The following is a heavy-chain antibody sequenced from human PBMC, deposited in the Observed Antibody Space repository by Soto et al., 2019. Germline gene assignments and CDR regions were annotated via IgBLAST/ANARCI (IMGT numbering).Heavy chain of an antibody. D-gene: IGHD3-22*01. CDR1: GASISSSPYL. Sequence: TLSLTCPVPGASISSSPYLWGWIRPPPGKGLEWIGSIYYSGSTSYNPSLKSRVTISVDTSKNQFSLKLSSVTAADTAVYYCARHEIMIVVVTPFDYWGQGTLVTVSP. CDR2: IYYSGST. V-gene: IGHV4-39*01. J-gene: IGHJ4*02. CDR3: ARHEIMIVVVTPFDY.